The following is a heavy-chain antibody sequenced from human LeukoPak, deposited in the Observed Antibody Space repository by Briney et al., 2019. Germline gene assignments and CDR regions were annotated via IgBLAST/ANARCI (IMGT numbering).Heavy chain of an antibody. CDR3: AKGHGEQWLVPEYFDY. J-gene: IGHJ4*02. CDR2: ISYDGSNK. CDR1: GFTFSSYG. V-gene: IGHV3-30*18. D-gene: IGHD6-19*01. Sequence: PGGSLRLSCAASGFTFSSYGMHWVRRAPGKGLEWVAVISYDGSNKYYADSVKGRFTISRDNSKNTLYLQMNSLRAEDTAVYYCAKGHGEQWLVPEYFDYWGQGTLVTVSS.